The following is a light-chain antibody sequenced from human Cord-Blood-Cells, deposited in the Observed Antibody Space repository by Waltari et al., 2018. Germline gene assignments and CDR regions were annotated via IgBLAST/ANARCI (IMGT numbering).Light chain of an antibody. CDR2: DVS. CDR1: SSDLAGYNN. CDR3: CSYAGSYTYVV. J-gene: IGLJ2*01. V-gene: IGLV2-11*01. Sequence: QSALTQPRSVSGSPGQSVTISCTGTSSDLAGYNNVSCYQQHPGKAPKLMIYDVSKRPSGVPDRFSGSKSGNTASLTISGLQAEDEADYYCCSYAGSYTYVVFGGGTKLTVL.